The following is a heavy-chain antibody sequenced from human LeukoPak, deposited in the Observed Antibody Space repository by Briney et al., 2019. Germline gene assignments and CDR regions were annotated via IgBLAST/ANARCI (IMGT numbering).Heavy chain of an antibody. J-gene: IGHJ5*02. CDR2: INHSGST. CDR1: GGSFSGYY. V-gene: IGHV4-34*01. CDR3: ARGGCQLLSGCRWFDP. D-gene: IGHD2-2*01. Sequence: SETLSLTCAVSGGSFSGYYWSWIRQPPGKGLEWIGEINHSGSTNYNPSLKSRVTISVDTSKNQFSLKLSSVTAADTAVYYCARGGCQLLSGCRWFDPWGQGTLVTVSS.